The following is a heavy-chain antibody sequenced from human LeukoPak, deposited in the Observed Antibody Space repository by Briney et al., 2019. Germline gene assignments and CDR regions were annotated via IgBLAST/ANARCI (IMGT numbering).Heavy chain of an antibody. D-gene: IGHD3-22*01. CDR2: VNPHSGGT. V-gene: IGHV1-2*02. J-gene: IGHJ1*01. CDR3: ARDYYDTSGYPEYFQH. Sequence: ASVKVSCKASGYSFIDYYIHWVRQAPGQGLEWMGWVNPHSGGTKFAQKFQGRVTMTRDTSINTAYMEVSSLRSEDTAVYFCARDYYDTSGYPEYFQHWGQGTLVTVSS. CDR1: GYSFIDYY.